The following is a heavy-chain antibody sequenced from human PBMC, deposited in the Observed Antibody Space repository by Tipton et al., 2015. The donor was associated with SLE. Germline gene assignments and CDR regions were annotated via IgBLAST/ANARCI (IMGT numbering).Heavy chain of an antibody. CDR3: ARDGKPGIPYKYYAMDV. CDR1: GFTFSDHY. D-gene: IGHD2-2*02. J-gene: IGHJ6*02. Sequence: LRLSCAVSGFTFSDHYMDWVRQAPGKSLEWIGTIYYSGNTYNNPSLKSRLSISIDKSKNQFSLKLSSVIAADTAVYFCARDGKPGIPYKYYAMDVWGQGSTVTVSS. CDR2: IYYSGNT. V-gene: IGHV4-59*11.